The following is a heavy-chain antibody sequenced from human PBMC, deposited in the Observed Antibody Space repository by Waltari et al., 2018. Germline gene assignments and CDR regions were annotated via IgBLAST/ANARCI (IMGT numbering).Heavy chain of an antibody. Sequence: EVRLVESGGALVQPGGSLRLSCASSGFTFAASSFHWARQAPGKGLEWLSCINPGGDRTWYADSVKGRFSVSRDNAQNMLFLQMDSLRPEDTAVYYCGRDRGYLLADYWGQGVLVAVSS. J-gene: IGHJ4*02. D-gene: IGHD2-15*01. CDR1: GFTFAASS. V-gene: IGHV3-74*01. CDR2: INPGGDRT. CDR3: GRDRGYLLADY.